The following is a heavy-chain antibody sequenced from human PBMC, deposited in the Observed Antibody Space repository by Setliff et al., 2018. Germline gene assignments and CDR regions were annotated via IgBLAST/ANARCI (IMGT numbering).Heavy chain of an antibody. CDR1: GFTFSTYR. D-gene: IGHD2-8*02. Sequence: PGGSLRLSCAASGFTFSTYRMHWVRQAPGKGLEWVANIKQDGSEKRYVDPVKGRFTISRDNFKNSVYLQMSSLRVEDTAMYYCLSGGWNRPLDFWGRGTLVTVSS. CDR3: LSGGWNRPLDF. V-gene: IGHV3-7*01. CDR2: IKQDGSEK. J-gene: IGHJ4*02.